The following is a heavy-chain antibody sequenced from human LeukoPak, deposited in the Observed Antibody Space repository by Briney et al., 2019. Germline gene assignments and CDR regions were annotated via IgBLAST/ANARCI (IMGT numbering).Heavy chain of an antibody. J-gene: IGHJ4*02. CDR3: ARGSGSGSPPWY. CDR2: IYYSGST. CDR1: GGSISSYY. V-gene: IGHV4-59*01. D-gene: IGHD3-10*01. Sequence: SETLSLTCTVSGGSISSYYWSWIRQPPGKGLEWIGYIYYSGSTNYNTSLKSRATISVDTSKNQFSLNLSSVTAADTAVYYCARGSGSGSPPWYWGQGTLVTVSS.